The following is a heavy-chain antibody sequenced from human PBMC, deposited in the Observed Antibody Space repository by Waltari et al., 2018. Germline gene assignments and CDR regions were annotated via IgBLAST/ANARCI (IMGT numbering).Heavy chain of an antibody. CDR2: IYTSGST. CDR1: GGSIRSYY. CDR3: ARVIAAAAAYYMDV. Sequence: QVQLQESGPGLVKPSETLSLTCTVSGGSIRSYYWSWIRQPAGKGLEWIGRIYTSGSTNYNPSLKSRVTMSVDTSKNQFSLKLSSVTAADTAVYYCARVIAAAAAYYMDVWGKGTTVTVSS. D-gene: IGHD6-13*01. J-gene: IGHJ6*03. V-gene: IGHV4-4*07.